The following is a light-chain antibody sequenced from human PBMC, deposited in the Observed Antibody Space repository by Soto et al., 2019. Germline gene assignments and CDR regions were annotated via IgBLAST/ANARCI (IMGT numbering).Light chain of an antibody. J-gene: IGKJ1*01. Sequence: ENVLTQSKTTLSLSPGGRANLSRRASQSVSSYLVWYQQKPGQAPRLLIYGASTRAAGIPDRFSGSGSGTDFTLTISRLEPEDSAVYHCQQYGSSPTTFGQGTKVDI. CDR3: QQYGSSPTT. CDR2: GAS. CDR1: QSVSSY. V-gene: IGKV3-20*01.